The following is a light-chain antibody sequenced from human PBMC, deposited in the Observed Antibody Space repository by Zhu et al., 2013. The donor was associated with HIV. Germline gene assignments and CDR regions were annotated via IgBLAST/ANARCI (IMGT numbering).Light chain of an antibody. V-gene: IGLV1-44*01. Sequence: QYVLTQPSSASAHPGQRVTISCSGNSFNIGSNAVNWYQQLPGRAPKLLIYSDNQRPSGVPDRFSASKTGASASLAISGLHSEDEAEYYCSAWDDSLSGGFLVFGGGTKLTVL. J-gene: IGLJ2*01. CDR1: SFNIGSNA. CDR3: SAWDDSLSGGFLV. CDR2: SDN.